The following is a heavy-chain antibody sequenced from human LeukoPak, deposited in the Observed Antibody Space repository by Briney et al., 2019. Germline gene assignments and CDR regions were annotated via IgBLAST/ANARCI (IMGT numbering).Heavy chain of an antibody. CDR1: GFIVSNIY. Sequence: PGGSLRLSCAASGFIVSNIYMSWVRQAPGKGLEWVSVIYSGGSTYYAESVKGRFTISRDNSKNTLYLQMNSLRVEGTAVYYCTRDSDGDYSPFDYWGQGTLVTVSS. V-gene: IGHV3-53*01. D-gene: IGHD4-17*01. J-gene: IGHJ4*02. CDR2: IYSGGST. CDR3: TRDSDGDYSPFDY.